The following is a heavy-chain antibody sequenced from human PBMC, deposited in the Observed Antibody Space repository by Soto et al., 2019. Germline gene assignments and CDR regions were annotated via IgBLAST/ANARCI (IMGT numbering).Heavy chain of an antibody. Sequence: PSETLSLTCTVSGGSISSYYWSWIRQPPGKGLEWIGYIYYSGSTNYNPSLKSRVTISVDTSKNQFSLKLSSVTAADTAVYYCARGLGDFSYYYYGMDVWGQGTTVTVSS. CDR2: IYYSGST. D-gene: IGHD2-21*02. CDR3: ARGLGDFSYYYYGMDV. J-gene: IGHJ6*02. V-gene: IGHV4-59*01. CDR1: GGSISSYY.